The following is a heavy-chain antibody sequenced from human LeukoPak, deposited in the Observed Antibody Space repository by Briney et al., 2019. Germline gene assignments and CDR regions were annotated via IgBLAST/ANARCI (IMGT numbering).Heavy chain of an antibody. J-gene: IGHJ6*02. D-gene: IGHD3-3*02. CDR1: GGTFSIYA. CDR3: ARVGRSVLGVVTYYYYYGMDV. CDR2: IIPIFGTA. Sequence: ASVKVSCKASGGTFSIYAISWVRQAPGQGLEWMGGIIPIFGTANYAQKFQGRVTITADESTSTAYMELSSLRSEDTAVYYCARVGRSVLGVVTYYYYYGMDVWGQGTTVTVSS. V-gene: IGHV1-69*13.